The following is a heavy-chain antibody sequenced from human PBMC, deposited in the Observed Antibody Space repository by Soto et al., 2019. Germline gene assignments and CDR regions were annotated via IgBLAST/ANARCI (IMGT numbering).Heavy chain of an antibody. CDR2: ISYDGSNK. J-gene: IGHJ4*02. D-gene: IGHD5-18*01. V-gene: IGHV3-30-3*01. Sequence: GGSLRLSCAASGFTFSSYAMHWFRQAPGKGLEWVAVISYDGSNKYYADSVKGRFTISRDNSKNTLYLQMNSLRAEDTAVYYCARDGQYSYGYWDRQDDFDYWGQGTLVTVSS. CDR3: ARDGQYSYGYWDRQDDFDY. CDR1: GFTFSSYA.